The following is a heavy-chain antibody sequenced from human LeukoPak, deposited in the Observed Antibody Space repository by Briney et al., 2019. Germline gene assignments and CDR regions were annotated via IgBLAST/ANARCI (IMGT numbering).Heavy chain of an antibody. V-gene: IGHV4-30-4*01. CDR2: IYYSGST. CDR1: GGPISSGDYY. Sequence: PSETLSLTCTVSGGPISSGDYYWSWIPQPPGQGLEWIGYIYYSGSTYYNPSLKSRVTISVDTSKNQFSLKLSAVTAADTAVYYCARLVRYFDWLGYFDYWGQGTLVTVSS. CDR3: ARLVRYFDWLGYFDY. D-gene: IGHD3-9*01. J-gene: IGHJ4*02.